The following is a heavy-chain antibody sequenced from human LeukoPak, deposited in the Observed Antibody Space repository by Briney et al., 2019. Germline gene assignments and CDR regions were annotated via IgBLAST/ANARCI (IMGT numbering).Heavy chain of an antibody. CDR2: IKQDGSEK. CDR1: GFTFSSYW. D-gene: IGHD2-15*01. V-gene: IGHV3-7*01. J-gene: IGHJ4*02. Sequence: GGSLRLSCAASGFTFSSYWMSWVRQAPGKGLEWVANIKQDGSEKYYVDSVKGRFTISRGNAKNSLYLQMNSLRAEDTAVYYCARGSTIVVVVAATVFDYWGQGTLVTVSS. CDR3: ARGSTIVVVVAATVFDY.